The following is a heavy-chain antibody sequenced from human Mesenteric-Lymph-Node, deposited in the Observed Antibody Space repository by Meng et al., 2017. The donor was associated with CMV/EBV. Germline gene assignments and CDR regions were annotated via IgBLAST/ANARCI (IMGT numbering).Heavy chain of an antibody. J-gene: IGHJ5*02. Sequence: TFSSYAVSWVRQAPGQGLEWMGGSIPIFGTTKSAQKFRDRVTISTDDSSNTAYMELNSLTSDDTAVYYCAREVGVQNWNDEKWFDPWGQGTLVTVSS. D-gene: IGHD1-1*01. CDR3: AREVGVQNWNDEKWFDP. CDR1: TFSSYA. V-gene: IGHV1-69*05. CDR2: SIPIFGTT.